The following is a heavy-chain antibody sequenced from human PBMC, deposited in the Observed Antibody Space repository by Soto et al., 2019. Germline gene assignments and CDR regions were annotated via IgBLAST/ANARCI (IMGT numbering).Heavy chain of an antibody. J-gene: IGHJ3*02. Sequence: LRLSCAASGFTFSSYAMHWVRQAPGKGLEWVAVISYDGSNKYYADSVKGRFTISRDNSKNTLYLQMNSLRAEDTAVYYCARVAARPGGRVPHAFDIWGQGTMVTVSS. CDR2: ISYDGSNK. D-gene: IGHD6-6*01. V-gene: IGHV3-30-3*01. CDR1: GFTFSSYA. CDR3: ARVAARPGGRVPHAFDI.